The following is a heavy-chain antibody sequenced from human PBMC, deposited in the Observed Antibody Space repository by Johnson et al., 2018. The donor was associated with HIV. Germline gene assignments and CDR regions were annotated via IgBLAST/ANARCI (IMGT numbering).Heavy chain of an antibody. D-gene: IGHD2-8*02. V-gene: IGHV3-11*01. CDR2: ISRSGSTI. J-gene: IGHJ3*02. Sequence: QVQLVESGGGLIQPGGSLRLSCAASGFTFSDYYMTWIRQAPGKGLEWVSYISRSGSTIYYADSVKGRFTISRDNAKSSLYLQMNSLRAEDTAVYYCARGPSQLYWPDVAVDIWGQGTTVTVSS. CDR3: ARGPSQLYWPDVAVDI. CDR1: GFTFSDYY.